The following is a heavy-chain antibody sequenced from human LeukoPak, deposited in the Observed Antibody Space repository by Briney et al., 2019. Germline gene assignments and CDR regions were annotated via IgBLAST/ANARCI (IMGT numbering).Heavy chain of an antibody. V-gene: IGHV3-53*01. D-gene: IGHD5-12*01. Sequence: RTGGSLRLSCAASGFTVSSNYMSWVRQAPGKGLEWVSVIYSGGSTYYADSVKGRFTISRDNSKNTLYLQMNSLRAEDTAVYYCARMRYNVDMRYFDYWGQGTLVTVSS. CDR2: IYSGGST. CDR1: GFTVSSNY. J-gene: IGHJ4*02. CDR3: ARMRYNVDMRYFDY.